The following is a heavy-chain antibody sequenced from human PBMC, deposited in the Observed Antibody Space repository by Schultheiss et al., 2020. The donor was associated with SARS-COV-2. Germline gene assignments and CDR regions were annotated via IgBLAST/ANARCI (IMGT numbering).Heavy chain of an antibody. V-gene: IGHV1-69*13. CDR2: IIPIFGTA. D-gene: IGHD3-3*01. CDR3: ARDGAMYYDFWSGYYPDY. Sequence: SVKVSCKASGGTFSSYAISWVRQAPGQGLEWMGGIIPIFGTANYAQKFQGRVTITADESTSTAYMELSSLRSEDTAVYYCARDGAMYYDFWSGYYPDYWGQGTLVTVSS. CDR1: GGTFSSYA. J-gene: IGHJ4*02.